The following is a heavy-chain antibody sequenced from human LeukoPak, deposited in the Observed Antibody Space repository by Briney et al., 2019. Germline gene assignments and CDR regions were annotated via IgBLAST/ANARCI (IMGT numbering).Heavy chain of an antibody. Sequence: ASVKVSCKASGYTFTSYYMHWVRQAPGQGLEWMGIINPSGGSTSYAQKFQGRVTMTRDTSTSTVYMELSSLRSEDTAAYYCARRGIAVADLDYWGQGTLVTVSS. CDR3: ARRGIAVADLDY. J-gene: IGHJ4*02. D-gene: IGHD6-19*01. CDR2: INPSGGST. V-gene: IGHV1-46*01. CDR1: GYTFTSYY.